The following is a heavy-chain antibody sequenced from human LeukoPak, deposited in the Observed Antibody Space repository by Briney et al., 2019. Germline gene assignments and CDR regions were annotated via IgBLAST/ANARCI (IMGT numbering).Heavy chain of an antibody. Sequence: RPGGSLRLPCAASGFTFSSYSMNWVRQAPGKGLEWVSHISGGTSSNMYYADSVKGRFTISRDNAKNSLYLQMNSLRDEDTAVYYCARGNYYDTPWDYWGQGTLVTVSS. J-gene: IGHJ4*02. V-gene: IGHV3-48*02. CDR1: GFTFSSYS. CDR3: ARGNYYDTPWDY. D-gene: IGHD3-22*01. CDR2: ISGGTSSNM.